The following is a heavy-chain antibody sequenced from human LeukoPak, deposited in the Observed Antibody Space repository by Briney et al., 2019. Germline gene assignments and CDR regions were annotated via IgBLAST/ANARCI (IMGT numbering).Heavy chain of an antibody. CDR3: ANTMADAFDI. Sequence: GGSLRLSCAASGFTFSSYEMNWVRQAPGKGLEWVSYISSSGSTIYYADSVKGRFTISRDNAKNSLYLQMNSLRAEDTAVYYCANTMADAFDIWGQGTMVTVSS. CDR2: ISSSGSTI. D-gene: IGHD3-10*01. J-gene: IGHJ3*02. CDR1: GFTFSSYE. V-gene: IGHV3-48*03.